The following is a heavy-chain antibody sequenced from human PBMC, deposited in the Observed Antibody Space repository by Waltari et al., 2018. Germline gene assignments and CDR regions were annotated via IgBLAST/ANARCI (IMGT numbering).Heavy chain of an antibody. D-gene: IGHD4-4*01. Sequence: EVQLVESGGGLVQPGRSLRLSCAASGFPFAAYAMHWVRQAPGKGLEWVSGISWNSGSIGYADSVKGRFTISRDNAKNSLYLQMNSLRAEDTALYYCARRGYSNYYFDYWGQGTLVTVSS. J-gene: IGHJ4*02. CDR1: GFPFAAYA. CDR2: ISWNSGSI. CDR3: ARRGYSNYYFDY. V-gene: IGHV3-9*01.